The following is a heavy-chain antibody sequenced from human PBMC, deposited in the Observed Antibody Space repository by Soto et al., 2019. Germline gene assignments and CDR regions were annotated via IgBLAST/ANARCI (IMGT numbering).Heavy chain of an antibody. CDR1: GGTFSSYA. J-gene: IGHJ3*02. CDR2: IIPIFGTA. Sequence: GASVKVSCKASGGTFSSYAISWVRQAPGQGLEWMGGIIPIFGTANYAQKFQGRVTITADESTSTAYMELSSLRPEDTAVYYCARDGDSSGWTDAFDIWGQGTMVTVSS. D-gene: IGHD6-19*01. CDR3: ARDGDSSGWTDAFDI. V-gene: IGHV1-69*13.